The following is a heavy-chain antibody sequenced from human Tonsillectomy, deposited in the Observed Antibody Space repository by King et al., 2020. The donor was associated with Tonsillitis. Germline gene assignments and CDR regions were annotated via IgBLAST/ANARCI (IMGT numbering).Heavy chain of an antibody. V-gene: IGHV3-23*04. CDR1: GFTFSTYA. J-gene: IGHJ6*03. D-gene: IGHD6-13*01. Sequence: EVQLVESGGGFVQPGGSLRLSCAGSGFTFSTYAMSLVRPSPGKGLEWVSAISGRGGSAYYADSVKGRFTISRDNSKNTLYLQMNSLRAEDTAVYYCAKNPKYSSSWYVYMDVWGKGTTVTVSS. CDR3: AKNPKYSSSWYVYMDV. CDR2: ISGRGGSA.